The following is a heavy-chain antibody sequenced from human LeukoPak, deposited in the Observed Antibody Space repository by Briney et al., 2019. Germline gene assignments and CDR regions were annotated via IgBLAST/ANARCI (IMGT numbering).Heavy chain of an antibody. CDR1: GGTFSSYA. D-gene: IGHD6-19*01. CDR3: ARYYSGWYYFDY. V-gene: IGHV1-69*13. Sequence: ASVKVSCKASGGTFSSYAISWVRQAPGQGLEWMGGIIPIFGTSNYAQKFQGRVTITADESTSTAYVELSSLRSEDTAVYYCARYYSGWYYFDYWGQGTLVTVSS. CDR2: IIPIFGTS. J-gene: IGHJ4*02.